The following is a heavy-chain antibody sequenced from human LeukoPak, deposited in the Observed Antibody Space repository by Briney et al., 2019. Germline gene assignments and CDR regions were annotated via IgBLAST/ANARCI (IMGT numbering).Heavy chain of an antibody. Sequence: GGSLRLSCAASGFTFSSYDKHWVRQATGKGLEWVSAIGTAGDTYYPGSVKGRFTISRENAKNSLYLQMTSLRAGDTAIYYCARENSGRAATDLIDYWGQRTLVTVSS. V-gene: IGHV3-13*01. J-gene: IGHJ4*02. CDR1: GFTFSSYD. CDR2: IGTAGDT. D-gene: IGHD6-13*01. CDR3: ARENSGRAATDLIDY.